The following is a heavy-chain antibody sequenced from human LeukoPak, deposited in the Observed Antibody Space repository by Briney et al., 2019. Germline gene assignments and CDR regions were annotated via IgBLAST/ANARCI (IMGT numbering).Heavy chain of an antibody. J-gene: IGHJ4*02. V-gene: IGHV3-20*04. Sequence: PGGSLRLSCAASGFTLADYGMSWVCQVPRKGLEWVSGINWRGGSTDYADSVQGRFTISRDNAKNSLYLQMNSLRAEDTAFYYCARGGGNYPFDWWGQGILVTVSS. CDR3: ARGGGNYPFDW. D-gene: IGHD3-10*01. CDR1: GFTLADYG. CDR2: INWRGGST.